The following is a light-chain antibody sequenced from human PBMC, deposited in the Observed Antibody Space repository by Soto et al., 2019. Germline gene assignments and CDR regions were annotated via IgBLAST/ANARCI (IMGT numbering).Light chain of an antibody. Sequence: EIVMTQSPATLSVSPGERATLSCRASQSVSSNLAWYQQKPGQAPRLLIYGASTRATGIPARFSGSGSGTEFTLTISSLQSEDFAVYSCQQFNNWPRTFXQGTKVDIK. CDR2: GAS. CDR1: QSVSSN. J-gene: IGKJ1*01. V-gene: IGKV3-15*01. CDR3: QQFNNWPRT.